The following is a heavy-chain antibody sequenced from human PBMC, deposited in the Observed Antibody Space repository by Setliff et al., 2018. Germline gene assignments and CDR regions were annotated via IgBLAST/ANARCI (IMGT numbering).Heavy chain of an antibody. CDR1: GFTFSGYS. CDR3: ASAGHSGSWFPFDAFHI. V-gene: IGHV3-48*01. CDR2: ISSSSHII. D-gene: IGHD6-13*01. J-gene: IGHJ3*02. Sequence: GGSLRLSCEASGFTFSGYSMNWVRQAPGKGLEWVSYISSSSHIISYADSVKGRFTISRDNAKDSLYLQMNSLRAEDTAVYYCASAGHSGSWFPFDAFHIWGQGTMVTVSS.